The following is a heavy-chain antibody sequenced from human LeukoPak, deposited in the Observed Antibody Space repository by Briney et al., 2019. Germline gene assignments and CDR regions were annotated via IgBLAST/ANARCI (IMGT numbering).Heavy chain of an antibody. CDR3: ARGSGWCSSSTCYSFDY. J-gene: IGHJ4*02. CDR1: GGSIISYY. D-gene: IGHD2-2*01. CDR2: IYHTGTT. Sequence: SETLSLTCSVSGGSIISYYWSWIRQPPGRGPEWIGYIYHTGTTNYNPSLKSRVTISVNTSTNQWSLRLNSVTAADTAVYYCARGSGWCSSSTCYSFDYWGQGSSVTVSS. V-gene: IGHV4-59*01.